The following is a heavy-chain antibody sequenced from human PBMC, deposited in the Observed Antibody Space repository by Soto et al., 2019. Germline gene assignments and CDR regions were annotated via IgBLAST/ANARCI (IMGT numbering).Heavy chain of an antibody. D-gene: IGHD1-26*01. V-gene: IGHV4-39*01. CDR1: GGSISSSSYY. Sequence: SETLSLTCTVSGGSISSSSYYWGWIRQPPGKGLEWIGSIYYSGSTYYNPSLKSRVTISVDTSKNQFSLKLSSVTAADTAVYYCARHKVGATWYFDYWGQGTLVTVSS. J-gene: IGHJ4*02. CDR3: ARHKVGATWYFDY. CDR2: IYYSGST.